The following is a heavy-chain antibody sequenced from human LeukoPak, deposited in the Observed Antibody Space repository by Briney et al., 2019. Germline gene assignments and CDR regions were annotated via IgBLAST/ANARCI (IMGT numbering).Heavy chain of an antibody. D-gene: IGHD6-19*01. J-gene: IGHJ6*02. CDR3: ARLGYSSGWHPPGYYYGMDV. CDR2: IYYSGST. Sequence: SETLSLTCTVSGGSISSSSYSWGWLRQPPGKGLEWIGSIYYSGSTYYNPSLKSRVTISVDTSKNQFSLKLSSVTAADTAVYYCARLGYSSGWHPPGYYYGMDVWGQGTTVTVSS. V-gene: IGHV4-39*01. CDR1: GGSISSSSYS.